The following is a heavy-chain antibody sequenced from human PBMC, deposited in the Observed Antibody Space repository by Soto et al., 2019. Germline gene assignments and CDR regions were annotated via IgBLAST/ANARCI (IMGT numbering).Heavy chain of an antibody. J-gene: IGHJ4*02. CDR1: GFAFNKFG. D-gene: IGHD1-26*01. CDR3: AKGGEVGGVLGDH. CDR2: ISYDGSYQ. V-gene: IGHV3-30*18. Sequence: QVQLGESGGGVVQPVTALRLSCEASGFAFNKFGMHWVRQAPGKGLEWVAFISYDGSYQYYADSVQGRLTITRDNSMNTLNMQLNSLRREDTAVYYCAKGGEVGGVLGDHWGQGTLVTVSS.